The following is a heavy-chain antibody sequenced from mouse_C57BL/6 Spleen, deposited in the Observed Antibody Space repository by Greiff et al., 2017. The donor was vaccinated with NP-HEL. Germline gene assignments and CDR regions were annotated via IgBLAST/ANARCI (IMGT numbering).Heavy chain of an antibody. J-gene: IGHJ4*01. CDR1: GFTFSDYG. D-gene: IGHD1-1*01. CDR3: ARGPYYYGSTAYAMDY. CDR2: ISSGSSTI. V-gene: IGHV5-17*01. Sequence: EVNVVESGGGLVKPGGSLKLSCAASGFTFSDYGMHWVRQAPEKGLEWVAYISSGSSTIYYADTVKGRFTISRDNAKNTLFLQMTSLRSEDTAMYYCARGPYYYGSTAYAMDYWGQGTSVTVSS.